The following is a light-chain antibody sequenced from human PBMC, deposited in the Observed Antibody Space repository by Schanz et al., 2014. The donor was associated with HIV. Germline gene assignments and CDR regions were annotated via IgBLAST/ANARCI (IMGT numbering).Light chain of an antibody. Sequence: QSVLTQPASVSASPGQSITISCTGTGSDIGGYNFLSWYQQCPGKAPKLVIFDVNNRPAGISSRFSGSKSGNTASLTISGLQPEDECDYFCSSFTYTYTSVFGSGTKLTVL. V-gene: IGLV2-14*03. J-gene: IGLJ1*01. CDR3: SSFTYTYTSV. CDR1: GSDIGGYNF. CDR2: DVN.